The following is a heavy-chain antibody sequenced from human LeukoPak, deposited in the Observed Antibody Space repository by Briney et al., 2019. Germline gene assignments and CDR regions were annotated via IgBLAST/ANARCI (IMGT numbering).Heavy chain of an antibody. CDR3: ARGGLDGRYYYNYMDV. Sequence: SETLSLTCSVSGYSINSGYYWGWIRQPPGKGLEWIGSISHSGSTYYNPSLKSRVTISVDTSKNQFSLKVTSVTAADTAVYYCARGGLDGRYYYNYMDVWGKGTTVTVSS. V-gene: IGHV4-38-2*02. CDR2: ISHSGST. J-gene: IGHJ6*03. D-gene: IGHD6-19*01. CDR1: GYSINSGYY.